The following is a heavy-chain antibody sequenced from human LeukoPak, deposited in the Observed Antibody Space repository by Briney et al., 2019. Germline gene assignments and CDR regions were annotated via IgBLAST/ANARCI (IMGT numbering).Heavy chain of an antibody. CDR3: ARHAEVHHWLVSWFYP. CDR2: IYYSGST. Sequence: SETLSLTCTVSGGSINTYYWSWIRQPPGKGLEWIGYIYYSGSTNYNPSLKSRVTISVDTSKNQFSLKLSSVTAADTAVYYCARHAEVHHWLVSWFYPCGQGTLVTVSS. J-gene: IGHJ5*02. D-gene: IGHD6-19*01. CDR1: GGSINTYY. V-gene: IGHV4-59*08.